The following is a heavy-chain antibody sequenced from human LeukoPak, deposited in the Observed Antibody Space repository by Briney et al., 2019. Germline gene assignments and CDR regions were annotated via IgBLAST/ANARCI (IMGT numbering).Heavy chain of an antibody. CDR3: ARDRSRYYDFWSGQPDI. J-gene: IGHJ3*02. D-gene: IGHD3-3*01. CDR2: IYHSGST. V-gene: IGHV4-38-2*02. Sequence: SETLSLTXTVSGYSISSGHYWGWIRQPPGKGLEWIGSIYHSGSTYYNPSLKSRVTISVDTSKNQFSLKLSSVTAADTAVYYCARDRSRYYDFWSGQPDIWGQGTMVTVSS. CDR1: GYSISSGHY.